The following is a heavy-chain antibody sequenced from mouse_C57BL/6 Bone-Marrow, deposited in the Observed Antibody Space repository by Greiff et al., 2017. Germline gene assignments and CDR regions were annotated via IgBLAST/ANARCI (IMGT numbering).Heavy chain of an antibody. V-gene: IGHV1-5*01. CDR3: TRWDSKGY. CDR2: IYPGNSDT. D-gene: IGHD2-5*01. CDR1: GYTFTSYW. J-gene: IGHJ2*01. Sequence: EVQLQQSGTVLARPGASVKMSCKTSGYTFTSYWMHWVKQRPGQGLEWIGAIYPGNSDTSYNQTFKGKAKLTADTSASTAYMELSSLTNEDSAVYYCTRWDSKGYWGQGTTLTVSS.